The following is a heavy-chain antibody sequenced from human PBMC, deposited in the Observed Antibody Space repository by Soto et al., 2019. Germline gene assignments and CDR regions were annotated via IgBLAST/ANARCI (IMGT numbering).Heavy chain of an antibody. CDR3: ARVNIAVAGQPFDY. CDR1: GGSITSNW. J-gene: IGHJ4*02. Sequence: SETLSLTCAVSGGSITSNWWSWVRQPPGKGLEWIGYIYHSGSTNYNPSLRSRVTISIDTSKNQFSLKLSSVTAADTAVYYCARVNIAVAGQPFDYWGQGTLVTVSS. V-gene: IGHV4-4*02. D-gene: IGHD6-19*01. CDR2: IYHSGST.